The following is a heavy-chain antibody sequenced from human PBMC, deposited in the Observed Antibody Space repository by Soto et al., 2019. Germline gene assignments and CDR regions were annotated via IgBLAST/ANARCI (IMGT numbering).Heavy chain of an antibody. CDR3: TRDRYGDYVFDP. CDR1: GYTFTSYG. Sequence: ASVEVSCKASGYTFTSYGISWVRQAPGQGLEWMGWISAYNGNTNYAQKLQGRVTMTTDTSTSTAYMELRSLRSDDTAVYYCTRDRYGDYVFDPWGQGTLVTVSS. J-gene: IGHJ5*02. CDR2: ISAYNGNT. V-gene: IGHV1-18*04. D-gene: IGHD4-17*01.